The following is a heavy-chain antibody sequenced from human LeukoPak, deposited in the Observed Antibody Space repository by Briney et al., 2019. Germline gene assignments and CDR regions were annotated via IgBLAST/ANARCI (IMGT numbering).Heavy chain of an antibody. V-gene: IGHV4-39*01. J-gene: IGHJ4*02. CDR1: GGSISSSSYY. D-gene: IGHD3/OR15-3a*01. CDR2: IYYSGST. Sequence: SETLSLTCTVSGGSISSSSYYWGWLRQPPGKGLEWIGSIYYSGSTYYNPSLKSRVTIYVDTSKNQFSLKLSSVTAADTAVYYCARQTGSGLFTLPGGQGTLVTVSS. CDR3: ARQTGSGLFTLP.